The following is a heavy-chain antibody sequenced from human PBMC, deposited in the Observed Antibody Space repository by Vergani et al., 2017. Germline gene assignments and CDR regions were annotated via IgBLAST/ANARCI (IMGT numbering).Heavy chain of an antibody. Sequence: QVQLVQSGAEVKKPGASVKVSCKASGYTFTSYYMHWVRQAPGQGLEWMGIINPSGGSTSYAQKFQGRVTMTRDTSTSTVYMELSSLRSEDTAVYYCASTRTDTAMVDYYYDYMDVWGKGTTVTVSS. CDR2: INPSGGST. J-gene: IGHJ6*03. V-gene: IGHV1-46*01. D-gene: IGHD5-18*01. CDR1: GYTFTSYY. CDR3: ASTRTDTAMVDYYYDYMDV.